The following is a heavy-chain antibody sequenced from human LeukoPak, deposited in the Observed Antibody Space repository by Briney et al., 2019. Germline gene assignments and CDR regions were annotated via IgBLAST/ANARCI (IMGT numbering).Heavy chain of an antibody. J-gene: IGHJ3*02. V-gene: IGHV4-59*08. CDR2: IYYSGGT. Sequence: SETLSLTCTVSGGSISNYYWSWTRQPPGKGLEWIGYIYYSGGTNYNPSLKSRVTISVDTSKNQFSLKLSSVTAADTAVYYCARHKAVSDAFDIWGQGTMVTVSS. D-gene: IGHD6-19*01. CDR3: ARHKAVSDAFDI. CDR1: GGSISNYY.